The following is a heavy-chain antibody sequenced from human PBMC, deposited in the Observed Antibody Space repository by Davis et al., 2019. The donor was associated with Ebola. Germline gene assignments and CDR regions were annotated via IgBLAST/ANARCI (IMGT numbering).Heavy chain of an antibody. CDR3: ASGTFWSGYYGLDY. Sequence: PSETLSLTCTVSGGSISSSSYYWGWIRQPPGKGLEWIGSIYYSGSTYYNPSLKSRVTISVDTSKNQFSLKLSSVTAADTAVYYCASGTFWSGYYGLDYWGQGILVTVSS. J-gene: IGHJ4*02. CDR2: IYYSGST. CDR1: GGSISSSSYY. D-gene: IGHD3-3*01. V-gene: IGHV4-39*01.